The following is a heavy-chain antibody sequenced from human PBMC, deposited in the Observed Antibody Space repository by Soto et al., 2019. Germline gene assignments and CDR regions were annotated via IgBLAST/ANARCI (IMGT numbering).Heavy chain of an antibody. CDR3: ATHHSSSWYVG. J-gene: IGHJ4*02. CDR2: IYTSGST. CDR1: GDSISSYY. Sequence: QVQLQESGPGLVNPSETLSLTCTVSGDSISSYYWSWIRQPAGKGLEWIGRIYTSGSTNYNPSLKSRVTLSIDMSKKQFTPKRSSVTAADTAVYYCATHHSSSWYVGWGQGTLVSVSS. V-gene: IGHV4-4*07. D-gene: IGHD6-13*01.